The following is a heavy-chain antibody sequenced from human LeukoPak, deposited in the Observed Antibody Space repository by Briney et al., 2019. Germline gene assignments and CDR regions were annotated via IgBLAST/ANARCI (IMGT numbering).Heavy chain of an antibody. CDR3: AREVDYGGNSGFDY. J-gene: IGHJ4*02. V-gene: IGHV3-30-3*01. Sequence: GRSLRLSCAASGFTFSSYAMHWVRRAPGKGLEWVAVISYDGSNKYYADSVKGRFTISRDNSKNTLYLQMNSLRAEDTAVYYCAREVDYGGNSGFDYWGQGTLVTVSS. D-gene: IGHD4-23*01. CDR2: ISYDGSNK. CDR1: GFTFSSYA.